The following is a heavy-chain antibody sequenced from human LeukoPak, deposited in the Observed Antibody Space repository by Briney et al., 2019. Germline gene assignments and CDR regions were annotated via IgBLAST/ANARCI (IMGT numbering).Heavy chain of an antibody. CDR1: GGTFSGYS. J-gene: IGHJ4*02. Sequence: SETLTLTCAVYGGTFSGYSWSWIRQPPGKGLEWIGEINHSGSTNYNPSLKSRVTISVDTSKNQFSLKLSSVTATDTAVYYCARARNWNKYYFDYWRQGTLVTVSS. D-gene: IGHD1/OR15-1a*01. CDR2: INHSGST. CDR3: ARARNWNKYYFDY. V-gene: IGHV4-34*01.